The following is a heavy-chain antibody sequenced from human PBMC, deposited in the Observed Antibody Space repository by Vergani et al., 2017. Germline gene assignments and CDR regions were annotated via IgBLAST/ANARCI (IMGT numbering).Heavy chain of an antibody. CDR2: IIPIFGTA. CDR1: GGTFSSYA. D-gene: IGHD3-10*01. Sequence: QVQLVQSGAEVKKPGSSVKVSCKASGGTFSSYAISWVRQAPGQGLEWMGGIIPIFGTANYAQKFQGRVTITADESTSTAYMELSSLRSEDTAVYYCAREKDYYGSGSFGLDAFDIWGQGTMVTVSS. J-gene: IGHJ3*02. CDR3: AREKDYYGSGSFGLDAFDI. V-gene: IGHV1-69*12.